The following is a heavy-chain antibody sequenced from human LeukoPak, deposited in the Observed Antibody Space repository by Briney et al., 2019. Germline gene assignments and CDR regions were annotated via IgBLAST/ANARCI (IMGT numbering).Heavy chain of an antibody. CDR1: GYTFTSYG. J-gene: IGHJ4*02. V-gene: IGHV1-18*01. D-gene: IGHD2-15*01. CDR2: ISAYNGNT. CDR3: ARDLWYCSGGSCSFYFDY. Sequence: ASVKVSCKASGYTFTSYGISWVRQAPGQGLEWMGWISAYNGNTNYAQKLQGRVTMTTDTSTSTAYMELRSLRSDDTAVYYCARDLWYCSGGSCSFYFDYWGQGTLVTVSS.